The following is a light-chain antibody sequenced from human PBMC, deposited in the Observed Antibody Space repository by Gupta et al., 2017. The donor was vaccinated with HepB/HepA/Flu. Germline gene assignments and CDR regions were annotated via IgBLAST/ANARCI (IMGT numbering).Light chain of an antibody. Sequence: EIVMTQSPATLSVSPGERATLSCRASQSVSSSLAWYQQKPGQAPRLLFYGASTRATGIPARFSGSGYGTEFTLTISSLQSEDFAVYYCQQYKNWPPLTFGGGTKVEIK. CDR2: GAS. V-gene: IGKV3-15*01. CDR1: QSVSSS. J-gene: IGKJ4*01. CDR3: QQYKNWPPLT.